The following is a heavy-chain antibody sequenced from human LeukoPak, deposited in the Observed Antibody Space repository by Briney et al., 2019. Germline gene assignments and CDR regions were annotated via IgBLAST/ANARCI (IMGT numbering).Heavy chain of an antibody. CDR2: IFPGDSDT. D-gene: IGHD4-17*01. CDR3: ATQTTVTTRNYYYYYGMDV. CDR1: GYTFTAHW. V-gene: IGHV5-51*01. Sequence: GESLQISCKGSGYTFTAHWIAWVRQLPGKGLDWMGIIFPGDSDTRYSPSFQGQVTISVDKSTSTTYLQWSSLKASDTAMYYCATQTTVTTRNYYYYYGMDVWGQGTTVTVSS. J-gene: IGHJ6*02.